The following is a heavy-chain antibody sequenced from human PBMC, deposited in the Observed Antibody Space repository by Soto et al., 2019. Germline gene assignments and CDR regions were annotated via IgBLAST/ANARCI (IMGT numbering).Heavy chain of an antibody. V-gene: IGHV4-31*03. CDR2: IYYSGST. D-gene: IGHD3-10*01. Sequence: QVQLQESGPGLVKPSQTLSLTCTVSGGSISSGGYYWNWIRQHPGKGLEWIGYIYYSGSTYYNPSLKSRVTISVDTSKNQFSLKLSSVTAADTAVYYCARDPNYGSGSFDAFDIWGQGTMVTVSS. CDR3: ARDPNYGSGSFDAFDI. J-gene: IGHJ3*02. CDR1: GGSISSGGYY.